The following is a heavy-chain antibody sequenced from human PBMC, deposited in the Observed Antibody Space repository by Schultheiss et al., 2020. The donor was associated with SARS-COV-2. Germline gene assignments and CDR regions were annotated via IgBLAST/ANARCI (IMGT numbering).Heavy chain of an antibody. J-gene: IGHJ4*02. V-gene: IGHV3-23*01. CDR1: GFTFSDNA. Sequence: GGSLRLSCAASGFTFSDNAMSWVRQAPGKGLEWVSGIGGGRGDRYYADSVRGRFAISRDNSRNTVSLQMNSLRAEDTAVYYCLTRHCESGSCYFRDHWGQGTLVTVSS. D-gene: IGHD3-22*01. CDR3: LTRHCESGSCYFRDH. CDR2: IGGGRGDR.